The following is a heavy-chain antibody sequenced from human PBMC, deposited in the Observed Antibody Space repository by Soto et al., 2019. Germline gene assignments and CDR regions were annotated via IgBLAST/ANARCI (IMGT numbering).Heavy chain of an antibody. CDR1: GFTFSTYG. V-gene: IGHV3-30*03. CDR3: ARRRFLDSPLDF. CDR2: ISYDGSKQ. Sequence: QVQLVESGGGVVQPGRSLRLSCSVSGFTFSTYGMHWVRQAPGKGLAWVAFISYDGSKQDYEDSVRGRFTISRANSNNTLYMQMNNMTREDTAVYFCARRRFLDSPLDFWGQGTLVTVSS. D-gene: IGHD3-3*01. J-gene: IGHJ4*02.